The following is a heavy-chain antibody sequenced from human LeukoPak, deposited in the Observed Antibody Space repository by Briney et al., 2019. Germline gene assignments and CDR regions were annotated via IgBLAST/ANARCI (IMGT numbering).Heavy chain of an antibody. V-gene: IGHV1-69*06. J-gene: IGHJ3*02. CDR2: IIPIFGTA. Sequence: ASVKVSCKASGYTFTSYYMHWVRQAPGQGLEWMGGIIPIFGTANYAQKFQGRVTITADKSTSTAYMELSSLRSEDTAVYYCARDEARHAFDIWGQGTMVTVSS. CDR3: ARDEARHAFDI. CDR1: GYTFTSYY.